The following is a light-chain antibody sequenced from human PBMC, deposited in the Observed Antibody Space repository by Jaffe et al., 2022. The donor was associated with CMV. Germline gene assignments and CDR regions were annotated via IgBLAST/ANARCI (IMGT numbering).Light chain of an antibody. V-gene: IGKV3-20*01. CDR3: QQYVNIPKFT. J-gene: IGKJ3*01. CDR1: QSVTNNY. Sequence: EIVLTQSPGTLSLSPGERATLSCRASQSVTNNYLAWYQQKVGQAPRLLIYGASIRATGIPDRFSGSGSGADFTLIISRLEPEDFAVYYCQQYVNIPKFTFGPGTKVDIK. CDR2: GAS.